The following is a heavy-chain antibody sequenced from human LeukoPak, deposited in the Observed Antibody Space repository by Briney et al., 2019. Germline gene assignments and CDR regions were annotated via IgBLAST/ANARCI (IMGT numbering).Heavy chain of an antibody. CDR1: GFTFSSYA. CDR2: IKQDGSEK. J-gene: IGHJ4*02. D-gene: IGHD3-22*01. CDR3: AREPTPDYYDSSGYYDY. Sequence: PGGSLRLSCAASGFTFSSYAMSWVRQAPGKGLEWVANIKQDGSEKYYVDSVKGRFTISRDNAKNSLYLQMNSLRAEDTAVYYCAREPTPDYYDSSGYYDYWGQGTLVTVSS. V-gene: IGHV3-7*03.